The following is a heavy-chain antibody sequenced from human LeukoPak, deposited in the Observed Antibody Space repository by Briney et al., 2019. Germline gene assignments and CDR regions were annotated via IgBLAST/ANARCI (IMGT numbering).Heavy chain of an antibody. V-gene: IGHV1-8*03. CDR3: ASLSGIAAAGPDAFDI. J-gene: IGHJ3*02. CDR1: GYTFTSYD. D-gene: IGHD6-13*01. Sequence: GASVKVSCKASGYTFTSYDINWVRQATGQGLEWMGWMNPNSGNTGYAQKFQGRVTITTDESTSTAYMELSSLRSEDTAVYYCASLSGIAAAGPDAFDIWGQGTMVTVSS. CDR2: MNPNSGNT.